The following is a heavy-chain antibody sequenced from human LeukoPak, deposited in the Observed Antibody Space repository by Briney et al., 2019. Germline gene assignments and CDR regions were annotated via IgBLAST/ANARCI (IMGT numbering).Heavy chain of an antibody. Sequence: PSETLSLTCTVSGGSISSSSYYWGWIRQPPGKGLEWIGSIYYSGSTYYNPSLKSRVTISVDTPKNQFSLKLSSVTAADTAVYYCAREMTTVMGNWFDPWGQGTLVTVSS. J-gene: IGHJ5*02. V-gene: IGHV4-39*07. CDR1: GGSISSSSYY. CDR2: IYYSGST. D-gene: IGHD4-17*01. CDR3: AREMTTVMGNWFDP.